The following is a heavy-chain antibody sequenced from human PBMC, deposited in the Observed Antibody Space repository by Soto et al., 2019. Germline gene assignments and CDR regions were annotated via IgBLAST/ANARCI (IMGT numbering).Heavy chain of an antibody. CDR2: INHSGAT. CDR1: GESFTNYY. Sequence: QVQLQQWGAGLLKPSETLSLTCAVYGESFTNYYWSWIRQPPGKGLEWIGEINHSGATNYNPSLKSQVTRSVDTSKTRISPNLSSVTAADTAVFYCASSLTKLAAFDPWGQGTLVTVSS. J-gene: IGHJ5*02. V-gene: IGHV4-34*01. D-gene: IGHD6-13*01. CDR3: ASSLTKLAAFDP.